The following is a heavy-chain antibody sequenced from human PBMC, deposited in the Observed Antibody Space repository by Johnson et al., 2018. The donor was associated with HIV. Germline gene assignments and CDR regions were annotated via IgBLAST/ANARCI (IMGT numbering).Heavy chain of an antibody. V-gene: IGHV3-64*01. CDR2: ISSNGGST. Sequence: VQLVESGGGVVQPGRSLRLSCAASGFTFSSYAMHWVRQAPGKGLEYVSAISSNGGSTYYANSVKGRFTISRDNSKNTLYLQMGSLRAEDMAVYYCARANDLSAFDIWGQGTMVTVSS. J-gene: IGHJ3*02. D-gene: IGHD1-1*01. CDR3: ARANDLSAFDI. CDR1: GFTFSSYA.